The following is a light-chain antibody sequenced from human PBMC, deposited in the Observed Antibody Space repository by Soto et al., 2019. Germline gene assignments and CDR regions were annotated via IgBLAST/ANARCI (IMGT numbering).Light chain of an antibody. V-gene: IGKV1-39*01. CDR1: QTISTY. J-gene: IGKJ1*01. Sequence: DLQMTQSPSPLSASVGDRDTITCRASQTISTYLNWYQQKPGKAPKLLIYGASSLQSGVPSRFSGSGSGTDFTLTISSLQPEDFGTYYCQQSFSTPRTFGQGTKVDI. CDR3: QQSFSTPRT. CDR2: GAS.